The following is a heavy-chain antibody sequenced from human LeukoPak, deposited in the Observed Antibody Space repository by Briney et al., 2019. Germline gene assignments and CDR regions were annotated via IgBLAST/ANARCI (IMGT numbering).Heavy chain of an antibody. CDR3: AKSLKNYDFWSGYVEYFRH. CDR2: ISGNGGST. CDR1: GFTFSSYA. J-gene: IGHJ1*01. D-gene: IGHD3-3*01. V-gene: IGHV3-23*01. Sequence: GGSLRLSCAVSGFTFSSYAMSWVRQAPGKGLEWVSGISGNGGSTYYADSVKGRFTISRDNSKNTLYLQMNSLRAEDTAVYYCAKSLKNYDFWSGYVEYFRHWGQGTLVTVSS.